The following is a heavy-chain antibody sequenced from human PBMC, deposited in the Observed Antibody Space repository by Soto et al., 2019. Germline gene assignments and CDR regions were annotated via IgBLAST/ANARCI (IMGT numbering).Heavy chain of an antibody. V-gene: IGHV4-31*03. D-gene: IGHD5-12*01. CDR2: IYYSRTT. J-gene: IGHJ4*02. CDR1: GDSIISGGYY. Sequence: QVQLQESGPGLVKPSQTLSLTCTVSGDSIISGGYYWTWIRQHPGKGLEWIGYIYYSRTTYYTPSLDSRLTLSHDTSKNRFSPKQNAVTAADTAVCYYARDRDGYYSVAYGGQGSLVAVSS. CDR3: ARDRDGYYSVAY.